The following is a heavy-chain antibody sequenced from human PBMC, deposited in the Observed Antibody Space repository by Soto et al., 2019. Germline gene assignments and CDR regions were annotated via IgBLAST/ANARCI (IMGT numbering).Heavy chain of an antibody. Sequence: EVQLVESGGGLVKPGGSLRLSCAASGFTFSSYSMNWVRHAPGKGLEWVSSISSSSSYIYYADSVKGPFTISSDNAKNSMYLQMNSLRAEDTAVYYCARDQPGYSYGYGLGYWGQGTLVTVSS. CDR2: ISSSSSYI. CDR3: ARDQPGYSYGYGLGY. D-gene: IGHD5-18*01. CDR1: GFTFSSYS. V-gene: IGHV3-21*01. J-gene: IGHJ4*02.